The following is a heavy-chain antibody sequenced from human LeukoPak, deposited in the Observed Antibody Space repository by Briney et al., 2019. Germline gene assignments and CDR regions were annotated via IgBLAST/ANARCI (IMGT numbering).Heavy chain of an antibody. CDR2: TYYRSKWYN. Sequence: SQTLSLTCAISGDSVSSNSVAWNWIRQSPSRGLELLGRTYYRSKWYNDYAVSVKSRITINPDTSKNQFSLQLSSVTPEDTAVYLCARGWYYFDYWGQGTLVTVSS. V-gene: IGHV6-1*01. D-gene: IGHD6-19*01. CDR3: ARGWYYFDY. CDR1: GDSVSSNSVA. J-gene: IGHJ4*02.